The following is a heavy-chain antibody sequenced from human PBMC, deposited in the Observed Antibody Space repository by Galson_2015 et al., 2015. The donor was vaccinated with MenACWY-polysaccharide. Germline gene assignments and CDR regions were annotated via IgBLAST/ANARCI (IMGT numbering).Heavy chain of an antibody. D-gene: IGHD5-18*01. CDR1: GYTFTSYY. CDR3: AREVDTAMATGISYYYGMDV. V-gene: IGHV1-46*01. J-gene: IGHJ6*02. Sequence: SVKVSCKASGYTFTSYYMHWVRQAPGQGLEWMGIINPSGAGTSYAQKFQGRVTMTRDTSTDTVYMELSSLRSEDTAVYYCAREVDTAMATGISYYYGMDVWGQGTTVTVPS. CDR2: INPSGAGT.